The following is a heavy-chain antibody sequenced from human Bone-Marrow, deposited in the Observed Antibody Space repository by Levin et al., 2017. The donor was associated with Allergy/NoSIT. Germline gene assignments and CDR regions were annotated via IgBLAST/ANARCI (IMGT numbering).Heavy chain of an antibody. D-gene: IGHD3-22*01. CDR3: AKDARGISNTMIVVVTASFDY. Sequence: GGSLRLSCAASGFTFSSYAMSWVRQAPGKGLEWVSAISGSGGSTYYADSVKGRFTISRDNSKNTLYLQMNSLRAEDTAVYYCAKDARGISNTMIVVVTASFDYWGQGTLVTVSS. CDR2: ISGSGGST. J-gene: IGHJ4*02. CDR1: GFTFSSYA. V-gene: IGHV3-23*01.